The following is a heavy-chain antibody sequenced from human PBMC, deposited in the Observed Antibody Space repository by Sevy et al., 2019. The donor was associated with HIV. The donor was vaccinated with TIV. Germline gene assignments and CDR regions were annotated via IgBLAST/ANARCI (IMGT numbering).Heavy chain of an antibody. J-gene: IGHJ5*01. V-gene: IGHV1-3*01. CDR1: GFTFIYHS. D-gene: IGHD2-15*01. CDR3: ATSSGGTKHFNS. Sequence: ASVKVSCKTSGFTFIYHSIHWVRQAPGQRLEWMGWTNPVNNDTRSSENLQGRVAITTDTSATTTYMELSSLRSEDTAVYYCATSSGGTKHFNSWGHGTRVTVSS. CDR2: TNPVNNDT.